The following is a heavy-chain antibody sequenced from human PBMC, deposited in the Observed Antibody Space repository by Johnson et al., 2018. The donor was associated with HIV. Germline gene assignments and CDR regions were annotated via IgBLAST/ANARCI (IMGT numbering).Heavy chain of an antibody. CDR1: EFTFPNYA. D-gene: IGHD6-13*01. J-gene: IGHJ3*02. V-gene: IGHV3-30*04. CDR2: ISYDGSKK. Sequence: QVQLVESGGGVVQPGKSLRIYCAVSEFTFPNYAMHWVRLVPGRGLQWVAVISYDGSKKSYADSVKGRFTISRYSSTNTLYLQMDSLRAEDTAVYYCARGRKDIDAADGLDNDAFDMWGQGTLVTVSS. CDR3: ARGRKDIDAADGLDNDAFDM.